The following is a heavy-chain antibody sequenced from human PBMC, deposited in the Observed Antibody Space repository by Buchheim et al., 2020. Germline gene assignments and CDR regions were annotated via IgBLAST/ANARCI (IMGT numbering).Heavy chain of an antibody. Sequence: QVQLQESGPGLVKPSQTLSLTCTVSGGSISSGDYYWSWIRQPPGKGLEWIGYIYYSGSTYYNPSLKSRVTISVDTSKNQFSLKLSSVTAADTAVYYCARGPYYYGSGRSYYYYYGMDVWGQGTT. CDR1: GGSISSGDYY. CDR3: ARGPYYYGSGRSYYYYYGMDV. V-gene: IGHV4-30-4*01. J-gene: IGHJ6*02. D-gene: IGHD3-10*01. CDR2: IYYSGST.